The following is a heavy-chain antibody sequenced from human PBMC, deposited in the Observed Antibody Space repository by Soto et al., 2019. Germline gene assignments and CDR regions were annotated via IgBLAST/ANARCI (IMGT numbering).Heavy chain of an antibody. CDR1: GGSINGYY. CDR2: VSSSGST. J-gene: IGHJ5*02. V-gene: IGHV4-59*01. CDR3: PRVEGNSYARSGHHLSWFAP. D-gene: IGHD3-22*01. Sequence: SETLSLTCTVSGGSINGYYWNWIRRRPGKGLELIGHVSSSGSTKYTPSLQSQVTISVGTSKNQFSLRLNSVTAADTAVHYCPRVEGNSYARSGHHLSWFAPWAQGTMVPVS.